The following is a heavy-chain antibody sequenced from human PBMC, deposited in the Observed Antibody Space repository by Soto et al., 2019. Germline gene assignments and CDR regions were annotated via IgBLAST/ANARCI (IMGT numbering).Heavy chain of an antibody. Sequence: PSETLSLTCAVSGGSISSGGYSWSWIRQPPGKGLEWIGYIYHSGSTYYNPSLKSRVTISVDRSKNQFSLKLSSVTAADTAVYYCARVRGYYYDSSGYYGTGDWFDPWGQGTLVTVSS. D-gene: IGHD3-22*01. CDR2: IYHSGST. V-gene: IGHV4-30-2*01. CDR3: ARVRGYYYDSSGYYGTGDWFDP. J-gene: IGHJ5*02. CDR1: GGSISSGGYS.